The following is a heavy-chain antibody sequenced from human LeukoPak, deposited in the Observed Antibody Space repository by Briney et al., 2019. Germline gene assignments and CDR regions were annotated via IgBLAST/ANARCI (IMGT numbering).Heavy chain of an antibody. CDR3: ARGSPYGLGILEFDY. D-gene: IGHD3-10*01. CDR1: GYSISSGYY. Sequence: TASETLSLTCTVSGYSISSGYYWGWIRQPPGKGLEWIGSIYHSGSTYYNPSLKSRVTISVDTSKNQFSLKLSSVTAADTAVYYCARGSPYGLGILEFDYWGQGTLVTVSS. V-gene: IGHV4-38-2*02. J-gene: IGHJ4*02. CDR2: IYHSGST.